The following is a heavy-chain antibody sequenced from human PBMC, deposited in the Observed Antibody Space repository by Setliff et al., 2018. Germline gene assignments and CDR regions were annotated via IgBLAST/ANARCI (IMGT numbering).Heavy chain of an antibody. J-gene: IGHJ3*02. V-gene: IGHV1-3*01. Sequence: GASVKVSCKASGYTFTSYAMHWVRQAPGQRLEWMGWINAGNGNTKYSQKFQGRATITRDTSASTAYMELSSLRSEDAAVYYCAKGFWDYDFWSGYYSTDDDAFDIWG. CDR3: AKGFWDYDFWSGYYSTDDDAFDI. D-gene: IGHD3-3*01. CDR1: GYTFTSYA. CDR2: INAGNGNT.